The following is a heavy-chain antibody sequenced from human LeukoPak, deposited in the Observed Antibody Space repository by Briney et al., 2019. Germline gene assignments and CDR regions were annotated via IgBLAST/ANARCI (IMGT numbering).Heavy chain of an antibody. CDR2: IYYSGST. V-gene: IGHV4-59*01. J-gene: IGHJ4*02. Sequence: SETLSLTCTVSGGSISSYYWSWIRQPPGKGLEWIGYIYYSGSTNYNPSLKSRVTISVDTSKNQFSLKLSSVTAADTAVYYCARGREWLFYFDYWGQETLVTVSS. CDR3: ARGREWLFYFDY. D-gene: IGHD6-19*01. CDR1: GGSISSYY.